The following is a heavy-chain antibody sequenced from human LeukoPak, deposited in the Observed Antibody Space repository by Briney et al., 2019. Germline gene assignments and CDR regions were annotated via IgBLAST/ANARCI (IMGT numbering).Heavy chain of an antibody. V-gene: IGHV3-21*01. J-gene: IGHJ4*02. D-gene: IGHD5-12*01. CDR3: VRDRLSRWLREGGIDY. Sequence: GGSLRLSCAASGFTFSSYSMNWVRQAPGKGLEWVSSISSSSSYVYYADSVKGRFTISRDNAKNSLYLQMNSLRAEDTAVYYCVRDRLSRWLREGGIDYWGQGTLVTVSS. CDR1: GFTFSSYS. CDR2: ISSSSSYV.